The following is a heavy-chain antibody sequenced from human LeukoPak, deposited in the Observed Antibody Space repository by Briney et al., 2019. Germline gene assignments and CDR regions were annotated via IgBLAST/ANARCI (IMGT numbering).Heavy chain of an antibody. D-gene: IGHD2-15*01. CDR3: ARGWRGGIDY. CDR2: IYYSGST. CDR1: GGSISSYY. J-gene: IGHJ4*02. V-gene: IGHV4-59*01. Sequence: SETLSLTCTVSGGSISSYYWSWIRQPPGKGLEWIGYIYYSGSTNYNPSLKSRVTISVDTSKNQLSLKLSSVTAADTAVYYCARGWRGGIDYWGQGTLVTVSS.